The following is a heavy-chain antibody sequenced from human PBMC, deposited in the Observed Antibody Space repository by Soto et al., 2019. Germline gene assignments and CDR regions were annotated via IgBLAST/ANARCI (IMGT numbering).Heavy chain of an antibody. Sequence: ASVKVSCKASGFSFTGSYIHWLRQAPGQGLEWMGWINAHSGGTEYAQKFQGRVTLTRDTSIATAYLTLTSLTSDDTALYYCAKDLTRLLAYWLDPWGQGTQVTVSS. D-gene: IGHD2-15*01. CDR1: GFSFTGSY. J-gene: IGHJ5*02. V-gene: IGHV1-2*02. CDR2: INAHSGGT. CDR3: AKDLTRLLAYWLDP.